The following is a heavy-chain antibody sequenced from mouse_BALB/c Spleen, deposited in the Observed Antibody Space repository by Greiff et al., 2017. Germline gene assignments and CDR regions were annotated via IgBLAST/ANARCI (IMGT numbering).Heavy chain of an antibody. CDR3: AKPGDDDGSSPFAY. CDR2: IWGDGST. Sequence: VHLVESGPGLVAPSQSLSITCTVSGFSLTSYGVSWVRQPPGKGLEWLGVIWGDGSTNYHSALISRLSISKDNSKSQVFLKLNSLQTDDTATYYCAKPGDDDGSSPFAYWGQGTLVTVSA. V-gene: IGHV2-3*01. J-gene: IGHJ3*01. D-gene: IGHD1-1*01. CDR1: GFSLTSYG.